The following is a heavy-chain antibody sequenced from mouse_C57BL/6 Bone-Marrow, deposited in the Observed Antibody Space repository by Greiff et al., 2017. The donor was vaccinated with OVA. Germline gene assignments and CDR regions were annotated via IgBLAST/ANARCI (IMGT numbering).Heavy chain of an antibody. J-gene: IGHJ2*01. CDR3: ARTNWDGYYFDY. V-gene: IGHV5-15*01. CDR2: ISNLAYSI. CDR1: GFTFSDYG. D-gene: IGHD4-1*01. Sequence: EVKLQESGGGLVQPGGSLKLSCAASGFTFSDYGMAWVRQAPRKGPEWVAFISNLAYSIYYADTVKGRFTISRENAKNTLYLEMSILRSEDTAMYYCARTNWDGYYFDYWGQGTTLTVSS.